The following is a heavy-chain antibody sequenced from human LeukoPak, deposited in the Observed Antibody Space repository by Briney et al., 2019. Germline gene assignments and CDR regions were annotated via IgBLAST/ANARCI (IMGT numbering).Heavy chain of an antibody. J-gene: IGHJ6*03. D-gene: IGHD6-6*01. CDR1: GFTFSSYA. Sequence: TGGSLRLSCAASGFTFSSYAMSWVRQAPGKGLEWVSSISSSSSYIYYADSVKGRFTISRDNAKNSLYLQMNSLRAEDTAVYYCARNIAARPDYYYYYMDVWGKGTTVTVSS. V-gene: IGHV3-21*01. CDR2: ISSSSSYI. CDR3: ARNIAARPDYYYYYMDV.